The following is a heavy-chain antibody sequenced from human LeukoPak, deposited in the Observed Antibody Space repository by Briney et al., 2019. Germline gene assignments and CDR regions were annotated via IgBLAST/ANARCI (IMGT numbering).Heavy chain of an antibody. J-gene: IGHJ4*02. Sequence: PGGSLRLSCAASGFTFDDYAMHWVRQAPGKGLEWVSAISWNSGNTNYADSVEGRFTISRDSSNNILFLQMNNLRAEDSAVYYCARVLGTTDYFDYWGQGTLVAVSS. CDR1: GFTFDDYA. V-gene: IGHV3-9*01. CDR2: ISWNSGNT. D-gene: IGHD4-17*01. CDR3: ARVLGTTDYFDY.